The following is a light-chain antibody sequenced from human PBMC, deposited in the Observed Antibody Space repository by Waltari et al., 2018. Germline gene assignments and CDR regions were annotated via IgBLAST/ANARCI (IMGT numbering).Light chain of an antibody. V-gene: IGKV4-1*01. CDR1: QIVLYSSNNKNY. Sequence: VLTQSADPRAGFLGERATNNCKSAQIVLYSSNNKNYLAWYQQKPGQPPKLLIYWASTRESGVPDRFSGSGSGTEFTLTISSLQAEDVAVYYCQQYYSTPPTFGQGTKLEIK. CDR2: WAS. J-gene: IGKJ2*01. CDR3: QQYYSTPPT.